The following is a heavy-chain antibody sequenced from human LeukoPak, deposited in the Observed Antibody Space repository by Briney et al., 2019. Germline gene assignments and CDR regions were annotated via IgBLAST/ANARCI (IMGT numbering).Heavy chain of an antibody. CDR3: ARDLAVAQPFYYFDY. Sequence: GGSLRLSCAASGFTFSSYSMNWVRQAPGKGLEWVAVIWYDGSNKYYANSVKGRFTISRDNSKNTLYLQMNSLRAEDTAVYYCARDLAVAQPFYYFDYWGQGTLVTVSS. D-gene: IGHD4-23*01. V-gene: IGHV3-33*08. J-gene: IGHJ4*02. CDR2: IWYDGSNK. CDR1: GFTFSSYS.